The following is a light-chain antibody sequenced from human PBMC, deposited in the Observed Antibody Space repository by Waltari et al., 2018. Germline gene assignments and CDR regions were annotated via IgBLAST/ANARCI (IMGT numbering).Light chain of an antibody. J-gene: IGKJ2*01. CDR2: DAS. Sequence: EIVLTQSPATLSLSPGETATLSCRASQSVGTYLAWYHQKPGQAPRPPIYDASNRATGIPDRFRGSGSGTDFTLTISSLEPEDFALYYCQQRSSWTPHTFGQGARLEIK. CDR3: QQRSSWTPHT. V-gene: IGKV3-11*01. CDR1: QSVGTY.